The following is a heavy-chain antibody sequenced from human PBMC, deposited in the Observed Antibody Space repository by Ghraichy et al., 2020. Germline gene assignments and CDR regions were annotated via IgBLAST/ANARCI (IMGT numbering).Heavy chain of an antibody. CDR2: INNSGRS. D-gene: IGHD3-22*01. J-gene: IGHJ5*01. Sequence: SETLSLTCTVSRGSISSSSYFWGWIRQPPGKGLEWIGSINNSGRSSYNPPPESRVVVSVDTSKNQFSLKLSSVTAADTAIYYCARHDAYYYDGSGYYNWFDSWGQGTLVTVSS. CDR1: RGSISSSSYF. V-gene: IGHV4-39*01. CDR3: ARHDAYYYDGSGYYNWFDS.